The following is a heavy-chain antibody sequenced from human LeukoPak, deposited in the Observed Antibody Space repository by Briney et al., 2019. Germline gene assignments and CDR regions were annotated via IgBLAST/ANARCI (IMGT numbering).Heavy chain of an antibody. CDR1: GASVSDSSYY. CDR3: ARLSKGRYFDYIFDY. D-gene: IGHD3-9*01. CDR2: IYYSGST. V-gene: IGHV4-39*01. Sequence: SETLSLTCAVSGASVSDSSYYWGWIRQPPGKGLEWVGNIYYSGSTYYNPSLDGRVTMSVDTSKNQFSLKMSSVTAADTAVYYCARLSKGRYFDYIFDYWGQGTLVTVSS. J-gene: IGHJ4*02.